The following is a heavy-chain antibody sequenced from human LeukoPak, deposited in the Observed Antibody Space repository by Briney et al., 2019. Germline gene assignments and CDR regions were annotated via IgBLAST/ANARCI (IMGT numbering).Heavy chain of an antibody. D-gene: IGHD5-12*01. V-gene: IGHV4-39*01. CDR1: GGSISSYY. CDR2: IYYSGST. J-gene: IGHJ4*02. CDR3: ARRVDIVATTYFDY. Sequence: SETLSLTCAVSGGSISSYYWGWIRQPPGKGLEWIGSIYYSGSTYYNPSLKSRVTISVDTSKNQFSLKLSSVTAADTAVYYCARRVDIVATTYFDYWGQGTLVTVSS.